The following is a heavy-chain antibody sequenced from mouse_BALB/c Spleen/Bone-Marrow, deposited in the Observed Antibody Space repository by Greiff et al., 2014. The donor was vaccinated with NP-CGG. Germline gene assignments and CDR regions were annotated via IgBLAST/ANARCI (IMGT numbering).Heavy chain of an antibody. D-gene: IGHD2-4*01. CDR3: ARWANYDCDGAWFAY. V-gene: IGHV14-3*02. CDR2: IDPANGNT. Sequence: EVQLQQSGAELVKPGASVKLSCTASGFNIKDTYMHWVKQRPEQGLEWIGRIDPANGNTKYDPKFQGKATITTDTSSNTAYLQLSSLTSEDTAVYYCARWANYDCDGAWFAYWGQGTLVTVSA. J-gene: IGHJ3*01. CDR1: GFNIKDTY.